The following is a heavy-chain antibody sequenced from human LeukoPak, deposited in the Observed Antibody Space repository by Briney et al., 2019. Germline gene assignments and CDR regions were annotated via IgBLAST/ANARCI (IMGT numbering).Heavy chain of an antibody. D-gene: IGHD1-14*01. V-gene: IGHV3-23*01. CDR2: ICGGGGSR. J-gene: IGHJ4*02. CDR1: YITLNCYV. Sequence: GGSLRLSCAAGYITLNCYVLSLGRQAPGKGLEWVSAICGGGGSRYYADSVKGRFTISRDNSENTLDLQMNSLRAEDTAVYYCAKRGGEPGDYWGQGTLVTVSS. CDR3: AKRGGEPGDY.